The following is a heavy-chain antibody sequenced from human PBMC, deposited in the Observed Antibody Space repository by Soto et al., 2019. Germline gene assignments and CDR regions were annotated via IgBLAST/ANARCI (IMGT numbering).Heavy chain of an antibody. CDR3: ARDMAYGDFLPAIF. Sequence: QGQLVQSGAEVKKPGASVKVSCKASGYTFTGYYIHWVRQAPGQGLEWMGWINPKSGVTNYAQKFQGRVTMITDTSISTAYMELSRLRSDDTAVYYCARDMAYGDFLPAIFWGQGTLVTVSS. V-gene: IGHV1-2*02. CDR2: INPKSGVT. J-gene: IGHJ4*02. D-gene: IGHD4-17*01. CDR1: GYTFTGYY.